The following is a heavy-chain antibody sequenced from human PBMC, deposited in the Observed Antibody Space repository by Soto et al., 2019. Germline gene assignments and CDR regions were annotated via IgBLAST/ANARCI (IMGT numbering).Heavy chain of an antibody. CDR2: ISSSSSYM. D-gene: IGHD2-2*01. V-gene: IGHV3-21*01. CDR3: ARDCSSTSCYGGHFDY. J-gene: IGHJ4*02. Sequence: PGGSLILSCAASGFTFSNSGMNWVRQAPGKGLEWVSSISSSSSYMYYADSVKGRFTISRDNAKNSLYLQMNSLRAEDTAVYYCARDCSSTSCYGGHFDYWRQGTLVTVSS. CDR1: GFTFSNSG.